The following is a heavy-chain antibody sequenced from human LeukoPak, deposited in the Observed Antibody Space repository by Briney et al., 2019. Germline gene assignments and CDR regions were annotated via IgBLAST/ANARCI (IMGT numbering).Heavy chain of an antibody. V-gene: IGHV3-66*01. CDR1: GVSVSGNY. CDR2: IYSGDNT. Sequence: PSGTLCLSCAVSGVSVSGNYMSWVRQAPGKGLEWVSNIYSGDNTYYADSVKSRFTISRDTSKNTLYLQMNSLRAEDTAVYYCARVFWEKDGFIGAFDIWGQGTMVTVSS. CDR3: ARVFWEKDGFIGAFDI. D-gene: IGHD3-3*01. J-gene: IGHJ3*02.